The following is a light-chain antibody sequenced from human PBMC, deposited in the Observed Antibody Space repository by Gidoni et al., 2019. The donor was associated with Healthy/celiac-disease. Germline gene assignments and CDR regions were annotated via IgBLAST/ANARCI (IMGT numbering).Light chain of an antibody. V-gene: IGKV1-39*01. CDR3: QQSYNTPWT. CDR2: AAS. CDR1: QSITGY. J-gene: IGKJ1*01. Sequence: DIQMTQSPSSLSASVGDRVTITCRASQSITGYLNWYQQKPGKAPKLLIYAASSLQSGVPSRFSGSGSGTDFTLTISSLQPEDFATYYCQQSYNTPWTFGQGTKVEIK.